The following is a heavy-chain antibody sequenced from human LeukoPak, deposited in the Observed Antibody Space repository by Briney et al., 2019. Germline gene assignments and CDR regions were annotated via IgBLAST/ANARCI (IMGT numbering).Heavy chain of an antibody. CDR2: LDWDDDK. CDR3: ARILRTVTGSGYGMDV. CDR1: GFSRGTRGMC. J-gene: IGHJ6*02. Sequence: SGPTLVNPTQPVTLTCTFSGFSRGTRGMCVSCIRQPPGKALEWLARLDWDDDKYYSTSLKTRLTISKDTSKNQVVLTMTNMDPVDTATYYCARILRTVTGSGYGMDVWGQGTTVTVSS. D-gene: IGHD4-17*01. V-gene: IGHV2-70*11.